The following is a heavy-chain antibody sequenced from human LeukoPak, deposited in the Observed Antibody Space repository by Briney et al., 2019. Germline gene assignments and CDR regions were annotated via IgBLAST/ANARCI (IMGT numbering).Heavy chain of an antibody. D-gene: IGHD2-2*01. Sequence: GSLRLSCAASGFTFSSYAMSRVRQAPGKGLEWVSSISGSGGTYYADSVKGRFTISRDNSKNMLYLQMNSLRAEDMAVYYCAKGPCSTCLDLDYWGQGTLVTVSS. J-gene: IGHJ4*02. CDR3: AKGPCSTCLDLDY. CDR2: ISGSGGT. CDR1: GFTFSSYA. V-gene: IGHV3-23*01.